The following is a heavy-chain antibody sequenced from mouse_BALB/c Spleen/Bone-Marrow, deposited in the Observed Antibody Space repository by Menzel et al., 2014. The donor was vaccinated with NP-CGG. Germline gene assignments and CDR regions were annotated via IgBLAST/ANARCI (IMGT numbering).Heavy chain of an antibody. CDR1: GFTFSSYA. Sequence: EVKLVESGGGLLKPGGSLKLSCAASGFTFSSYAMSWVRQTPEKRLEWVASISSGGSTYYPDSVKGRFTISRDNARNILYLQMSSLRSEDTAMYYCARWYYGSGFAYWGQGTLVTVSA. CDR2: ISSGGST. V-gene: IGHV5-6-5*01. D-gene: IGHD1-1*01. CDR3: ARWYYGSGFAY. J-gene: IGHJ3*01.